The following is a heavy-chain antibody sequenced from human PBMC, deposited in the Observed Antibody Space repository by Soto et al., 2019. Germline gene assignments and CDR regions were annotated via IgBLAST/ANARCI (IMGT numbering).Heavy chain of an antibody. V-gene: IGHV3-64D*06. Sequence: EVQLVESGGGLVQPGGSLRLSCSASGFIFSESTIYWVRQVPGKGLEAISAVSTSGRSTDYADSVKDRFTISRDNSKNTLFLQMGSLRPEDTAIYYCVKQAHGLDGVAFDYWGQGTQVTVAS. J-gene: IGHJ4*02. CDR2: VSTSGRST. D-gene: IGHD2-15*01. CDR1: GFIFSEST. CDR3: VKQAHGLDGVAFDY.